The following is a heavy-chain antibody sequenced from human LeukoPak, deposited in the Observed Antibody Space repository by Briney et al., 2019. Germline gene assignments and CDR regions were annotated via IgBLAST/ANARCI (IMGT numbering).Heavy chain of an antibody. CDR1: GYTFTGYY. J-gene: IGHJ5*02. CDR2: INPNSGGT. Sequence: ASVKVSCKASGYTFTGYYMHWVRQAPGQGLEWMGWINPNSGGTNYAQKFQGRVTMTRDTSISTAYMELSRLRSDDTAVYCCARDLFVLRWGRRNWFDPWGQGTLVTVSS. D-gene: IGHD4-23*01. V-gene: IGHV1-2*02. CDR3: ARDLFVLRWGRRNWFDP.